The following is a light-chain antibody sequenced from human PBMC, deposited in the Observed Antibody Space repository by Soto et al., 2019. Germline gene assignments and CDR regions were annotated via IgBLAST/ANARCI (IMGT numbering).Light chain of an antibody. J-gene: IGKJ1*01. CDR1: QSVSSSY. V-gene: IGKV3-20*01. Sequence: MVLTQSPGTLSLSPGERATLSCRASQSVSSSYLAWYQQKPGQAPRLLIYGASSRATGIPDRFSGSGSGTDFTLTISRLEPEDFAVYYCQQYKTFGQGTKVDIK. CDR3: QQYKT. CDR2: GAS.